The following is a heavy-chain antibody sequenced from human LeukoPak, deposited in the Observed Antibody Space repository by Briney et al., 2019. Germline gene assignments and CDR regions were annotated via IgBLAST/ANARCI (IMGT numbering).Heavy chain of an antibody. V-gene: IGHV5-51*01. D-gene: IGHD5-24*01. Sequence: GESLKISCKGSGYSFTPYWIGWVRQMPGKGLEWMGIIYPADSDTRYSPSFQGQVTISVDRSISTAYLQWSSLEASDTAIYYCARQDGRALYYFDYWGQGTLVTVSS. CDR2: IYPADSDT. CDR1: GYSFTPYW. CDR3: ARQDGRALYYFDY. J-gene: IGHJ4*02.